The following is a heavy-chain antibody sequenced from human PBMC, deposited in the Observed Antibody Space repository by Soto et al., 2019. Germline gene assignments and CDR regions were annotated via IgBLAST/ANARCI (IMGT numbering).Heavy chain of an antibody. CDR3: ARQGMWGAYYFDH. V-gene: IGHV3-48*03. D-gene: IGHD3-16*01. J-gene: IGHJ4*02. Sequence: HPGGSLRLSCVGSGFIFSSYEMTWVRQAPGKGLEMVSYINNNGWTTHYSDSVKGRCTISRDNAKNTLSLQLNSLEASDTAIYYCARQGMWGAYYFDHWGQGTLVTVSS. CDR2: INNNGWTT. CDR1: GFIFSSYE.